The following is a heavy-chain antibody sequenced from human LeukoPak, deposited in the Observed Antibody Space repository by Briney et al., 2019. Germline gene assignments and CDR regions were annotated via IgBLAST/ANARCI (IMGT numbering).Heavy chain of an antibody. CDR1: GYTFTSYA. CDR3: ARDPYCGGDCYPDY. V-gene: IGHV1-3*01. D-gene: IGHD2-21*02. J-gene: IGHJ4*02. CDR2: INAGNGNT. Sequence: ASVKVSCKASGYTFTSYAMHWVRQAPGQRLEWMGWINAGNGNTKYSQKFQGRVTITRDTSASTAYMELSGLRSEDTAVYYCARDPYCGGDCYPDYWGQGTLVTVSS.